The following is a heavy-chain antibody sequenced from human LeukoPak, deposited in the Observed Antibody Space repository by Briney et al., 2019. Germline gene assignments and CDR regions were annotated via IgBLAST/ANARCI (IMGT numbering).Heavy chain of an antibody. CDR1: CGYISSYY. D-gene: IGHD3-16*02. CDR3: AGAAVWGSYRYPWPFDP. CDR2: IYHGGGT. V-gene: IGHV4-59*01. Sequence: SEPLSLTCTVSCGYISSYYWSWIRQPPGKGLAWIGYIYHGGGTHYNPSLKSRVPLSVDTSKNQFSLKLSSVTAADTAVYYCAGAAVWGSYRYPWPFDPCGQGTLVTVSS. J-gene: IGHJ5*02.